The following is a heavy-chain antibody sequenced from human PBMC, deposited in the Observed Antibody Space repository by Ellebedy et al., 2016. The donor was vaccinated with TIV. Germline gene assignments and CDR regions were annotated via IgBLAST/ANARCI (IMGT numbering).Heavy chain of an antibody. CDR2: SNGDGSSA. V-gene: IGHV3-74*01. Sequence: GGSLRLSXAASGFIFSNYWMHWVRQAPGKGLVWVSRSNGDGSSAAYADSVKGRFTISRDNAKNTLYLQMSSLRAEDTAVYFCVRDKRYGNDPTFDIWGQGTMVTVSS. J-gene: IGHJ3*02. CDR3: VRDKRYGNDPTFDI. D-gene: IGHD4-11*01. CDR1: GFIFSNYW.